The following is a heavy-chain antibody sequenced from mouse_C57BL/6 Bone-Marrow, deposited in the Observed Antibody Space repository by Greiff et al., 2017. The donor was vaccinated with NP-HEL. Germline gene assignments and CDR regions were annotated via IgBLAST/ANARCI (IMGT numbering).Heavy chain of an antibody. J-gene: IGHJ3*01. CDR1: GYTFTSYG. CDR3: ARCDYDSWFAY. CDR2: IYPRSGNT. V-gene: IGHV1-81*01. D-gene: IGHD2-4*01. Sequence: VQLQESGAELARPGASVKLSCKASGYTFTSYGISWVKQRTGQGLEWIGEIYPRSGNTYYNEKFKGKATLTADKSSSTAYMELRSLTSEDSAVYFCARCDYDSWFAYWGQGTLVTVSA.